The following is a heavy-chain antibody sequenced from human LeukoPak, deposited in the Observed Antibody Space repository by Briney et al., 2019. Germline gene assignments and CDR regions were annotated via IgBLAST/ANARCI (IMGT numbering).Heavy chain of an antibody. Sequence: GASVKVSCKAPGYTLTGYYMHWVRQAPGQGLEYMGWIDPNSGDTNYAQKFQGRVTVTRDTSLSTVYMEVNRLRSDDTAVYFCARRSGSSLFDYWGQGTLVTVSS. CDR1: GYTLTGYY. CDR3: ARRSGSSLFDY. CDR2: IDPNSGDT. J-gene: IGHJ4*02. V-gene: IGHV1-2*02. D-gene: IGHD3-10*01.